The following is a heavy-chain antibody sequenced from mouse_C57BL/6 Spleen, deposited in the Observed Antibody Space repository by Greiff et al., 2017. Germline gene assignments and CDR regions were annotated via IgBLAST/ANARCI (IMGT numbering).Heavy chain of an antibody. Sequence: EVHLVESGGDLVKPGGSLKLSCAASGFTFSSYGMSWVRQTPDKRLEWVATISSGGSYTYYPDSVKGRFTISRDNAKNTLYLQMSSLKSEDTAMYYCARLYGYDGGKGYAMDYWGQGTSVTVSS. CDR2: ISSGGSYT. V-gene: IGHV5-6*01. J-gene: IGHJ4*01. CDR3: ARLYGYDGGKGYAMDY. D-gene: IGHD2-2*01. CDR1: GFTFSSYG.